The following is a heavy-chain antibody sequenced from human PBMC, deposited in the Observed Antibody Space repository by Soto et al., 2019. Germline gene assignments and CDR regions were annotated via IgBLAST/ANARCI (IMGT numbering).Heavy chain of an antibody. V-gene: IGHV3-15*02. CDR1: GFTFNSAW. Sequence: EVPLVESGGALVKPGESLTLSCAASGFTFNSAWMTWVRQAPGKGLEWVGRIKSWTDGGRVDTAAPVKGRFTISRDDSKNTFYRQMTSLKSEDTAVYYCITWRREKSCTSVSCYGDGAWWGQGNLVTVSS. CDR2: IKSWTDGGRV. J-gene: IGHJ4*02. CDR3: ITWRREKSCTSVSCYGDGAW. D-gene: IGHD2-2*01.